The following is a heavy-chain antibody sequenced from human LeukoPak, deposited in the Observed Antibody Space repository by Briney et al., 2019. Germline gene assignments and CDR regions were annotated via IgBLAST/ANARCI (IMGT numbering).Heavy chain of an antibody. J-gene: IGHJ3*02. CDR1: GGSIRTVDYY. CDR2: SFYSGSTYSNPPT. D-gene: IGHD3-22*01. Sequence: SETLSLTCRVSGGSIRTVDYYWSWIRQHSGKGLQWIGYSFYSGSTYSNPPTYSNPSLESRLSISLDTSKNQFSLKLTSVTAADTAVYYCARGFYDNSGSADAFDIWGQGTMVTVSS. V-gene: IGHV4-31*03. CDR3: ARGFYDNSGSADAFDI.